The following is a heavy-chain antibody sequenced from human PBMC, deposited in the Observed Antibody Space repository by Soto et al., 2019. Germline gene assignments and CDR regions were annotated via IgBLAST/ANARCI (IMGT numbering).Heavy chain of an antibody. Sequence: EVHLLESGGGLVQPGGSLRLSCAASGFTFSSYAMSWVRQAPGKGLDWVSAISGSGGSTYYADSVKGRFTISRDNSKNTLYLQMNSLRAEDTAVYYCARDYDSSGYYLFDYWGQGTLVTVSS. J-gene: IGHJ4*02. V-gene: IGHV3-23*01. CDR1: GFTFSSYA. D-gene: IGHD3-22*01. CDR3: ARDYDSSGYYLFDY. CDR2: ISGSGGST.